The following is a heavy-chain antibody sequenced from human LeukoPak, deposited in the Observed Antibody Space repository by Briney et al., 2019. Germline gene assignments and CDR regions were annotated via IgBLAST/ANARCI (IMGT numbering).Heavy chain of an antibody. J-gene: IGHJ4*02. CDR2: VSGDGRSI. D-gene: IGHD2-2*01. V-gene: IGHV3-74*01. CDR1: GFSFSSYW. CDR3: ARGGEPYQNSFDY. Sequence: GGSLRLSCAASGFSFSSYWMHWVRQAPRKGLAWVSRVSGDGRSIDYAVSVKGRFTISRDNAKNTLWLQTNSLRAEDTAVYYCARGGEPYQNSFDYWGQGTLVTVSS.